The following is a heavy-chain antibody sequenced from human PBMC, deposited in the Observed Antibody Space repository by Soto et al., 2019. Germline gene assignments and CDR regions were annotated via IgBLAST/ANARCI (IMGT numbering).Heavy chain of an antibody. CDR1: GFTLSRHW. J-gene: IGHJ5*02. D-gene: IGHD3-22*01. CDR3: ASEGVFSSGPGIDL. CDR2: ITSDGGSA. V-gene: IGHV3-74*01. Sequence: EVQLVESGGGSVQPGGSLRLQCAASGFTLSRHWMYWVRQAPGKGLSWVSRITSDGGSARYADSVNGRFTVARDNAKNTRYLEMNRLRLESEAVDYCASEGVFSSGPGIDLWG.